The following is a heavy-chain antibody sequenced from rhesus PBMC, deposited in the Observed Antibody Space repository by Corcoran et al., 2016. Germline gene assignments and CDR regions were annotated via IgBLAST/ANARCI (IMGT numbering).Heavy chain of an antibody. V-gene: IGHV4-173*01. CDR3: ARDRSVTSFDY. CDR1: GASISSNY. Sequence: QVQLQQWGEGLVKPSETLSLTCAVSGASISSNYWRWIRQPPGKGLEWIGRISGSGGSTDYNPSLKSRVTISTDTSKNQFSLKLSSVTAADTAVYYCARDRSVTSFDYWGQGVLVTVSS. CDR2: ISGSGGST. J-gene: IGHJ4*01. D-gene: IGHD4-11*01.